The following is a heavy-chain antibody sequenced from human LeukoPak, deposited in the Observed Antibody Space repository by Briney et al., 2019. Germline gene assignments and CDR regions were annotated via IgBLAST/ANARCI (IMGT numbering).Heavy chain of an antibody. J-gene: IGHJ6*03. D-gene: IGHD5-18*01. CDR1: GFTFSNYW. V-gene: IGHV3-74*01. CDR2: INSDGSVT. Sequence: GGSLRLSCAVSGFTFSNYWMYWVRQSPGKGLVWVSRINSDGSVTNYADSVKGRFTISRDNAKNSLYLQMNSLRAEDTAVYYCARDGGKTRQLWLLSYNYYYYMDVWGKGTTVTVSS. CDR3: ARDGGKTRQLWLLSYNYYYYMDV.